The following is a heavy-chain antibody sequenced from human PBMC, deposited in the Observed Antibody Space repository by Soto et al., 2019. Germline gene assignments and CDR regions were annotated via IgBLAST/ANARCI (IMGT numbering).Heavy chain of an antibody. J-gene: IGHJ4*02. Sequence: QVQLVQSGAEVKKPGSSVKVACKASGGIFSNYVLNWVRQAPGQGLEWMGGIIPIFGTGNYAQKFQGRVTITADESTTTASMELRGLRSEDTAVYCCARRYYNSSGYFDYWGQGTLVTVSS. CDR2: IIPIFGTG. D-gene: IGHD3-22*01. CDR1: GGIFSNYV. V-gene: IGHV1-69*01. CDR3: ARRYYNSSGYFDY.